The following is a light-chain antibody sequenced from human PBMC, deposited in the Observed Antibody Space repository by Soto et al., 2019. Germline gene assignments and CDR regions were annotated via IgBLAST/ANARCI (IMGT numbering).Light chain of an antibody. J-gene: IGKJ1*01. V-gene: IGKV1-39*01. CDR3: QQSFSSSWT. CDR1: QSISNY. CDR2: AAS. Sequence: DIQMTQSPSSLSASVGDRVTITCRASQSISNYLNWYQQKPGKAPKFLIYAASSLQSGVPSRFSGSGSGTDFTLTISSLQREDFANYFCQQSFSSSWTFGPGTKVEI.